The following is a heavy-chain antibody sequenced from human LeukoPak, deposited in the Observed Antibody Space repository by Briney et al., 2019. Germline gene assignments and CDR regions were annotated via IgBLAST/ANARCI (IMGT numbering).Heavy chain of an antibody. CDR3: AKVQGYCSETSCYPDY. CDR2: INTNTGNP. Sequence: ASVKVSCKASGYTFTSYAINWVRQAPGQGLEWMGWINTNTGNPTYAQGFTGRFVFSLDTSVNTAYLQISSLKAEDTAVYYCAKVQGYCSETSCYPDYWGQGTLVTVSS. V-gene: IGHV7-4-1*02. CDR1: GYTFTSYA. J-gene: IGHJ4*02. D-gene: IGHD2-2*01.